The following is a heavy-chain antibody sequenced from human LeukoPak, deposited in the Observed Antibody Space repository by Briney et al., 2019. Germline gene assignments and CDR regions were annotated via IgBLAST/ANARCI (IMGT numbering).Heavy chain of an antibody. Sequence: PGGSLRLSCAASGFTFSSYGMSWVRQAPGKGLEWVAVISYDGSNKYYADSVKGRFTISRDNSKNTLYLQMNSLRAEDTAVYYCAKDPFTSGANWFDPWGQGTLVTVSS. CDR2: ISYDGSNK. J-gene: IGHJ5*02. CDR1: GFTFSSYG. CDR3: AKDPFTSGANWFDP. V-gene: IGHV3-30*18. D-gene: IGHD1-26*01.